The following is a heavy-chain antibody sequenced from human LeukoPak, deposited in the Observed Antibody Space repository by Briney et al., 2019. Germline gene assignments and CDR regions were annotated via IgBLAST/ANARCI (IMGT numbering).Heavy chain of an antibody. CDR2: ISSSGSTI. J-gene: IGHJ4*02. Sequence: GGSLRLSCAASGFTFSDYYMSWIRQAPGKGLEWVSYISSSGSTIYYADSVKGRFTISRDNAKNSLYLQMNSLRAEDTAVYYCARDLDYYDSSGYYQFDYWGQGTLVTVSS. CDR3: ARDLDYYDSSGYYQFDY. CDR1: GFTFSDYY. D-gene: IGHD3-22*01. V-gene: IGHV3-11*04.